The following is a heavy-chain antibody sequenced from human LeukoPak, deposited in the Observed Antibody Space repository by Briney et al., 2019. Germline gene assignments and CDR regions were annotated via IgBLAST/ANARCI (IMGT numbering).Heavy chain of an antibody. CDR2: ISSDASIT. CDR3: ATSARTYIGSSLDY. D-gene: IGHD2-15*01. CDR1: GLTFSTYW. J-gene: IGHJ4*02. V-gene: IGHV3-74*01. Sequence: PGGSLRLSCAASGLTFSTYWMHWVRQDPGEGLVWVSRISSDASITSYADPVKGRFTISRDNAKNTLYLQMNSLRAEDTALYYCATSARTYIGSSLDYWGQGTLVTVSS.